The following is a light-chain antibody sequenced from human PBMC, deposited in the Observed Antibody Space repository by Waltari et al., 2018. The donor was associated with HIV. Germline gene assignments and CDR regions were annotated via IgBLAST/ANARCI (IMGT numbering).Light chain of an antibody. J-gene: IGKJ1*01. CDR3: QQYNGWPRT. CDR1: QNVITN. Sequence: DIVMTQSPATLSVSPGERVTLSCRASQNVITNLAWYQQKPGQAPSLLIYGASTRACGIPARFTGGGSGSDFTLTINSLQSEDCGLYYCQQYNGWPRTFGQGTKV. V-gene: IGKV3-15*01. CDR2: GAS.